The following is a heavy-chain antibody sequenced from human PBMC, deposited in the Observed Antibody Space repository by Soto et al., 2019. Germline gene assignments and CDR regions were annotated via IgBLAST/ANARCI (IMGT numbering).Heavy chain of an antibody. J-gene: IGHJ1*01. V-gene: IGHV4-31*03. CDR1: GGSIRSGGYN. Sequence: SETLSLTCTVSGGSIRSGGYNWSWIRQLPGKGLEWIGYIFHTGNTYYNPSLKSRVTISVDTSQNQFSLRLSSVTAADTALYYCARDLGKLITPAKWGPGVLVTVSS. CDR2: IFHTGNT. D-gene: IGHD7-27*01. CDR3: ARDLGKLITPAK.